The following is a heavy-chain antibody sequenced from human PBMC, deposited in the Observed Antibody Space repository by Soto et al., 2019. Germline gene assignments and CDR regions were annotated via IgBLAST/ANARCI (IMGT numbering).Heavy chain of an antibody. D-gene: IGHD3-3*01. J-gene: IGHJ6*02. CDR1: GYIFTTYG. Sequence: ASVKVSCKASGYIFTTYGISWVRQAPGQGLEWMGRISPYNGNTNYAQNLQGRVTMTTDTSTSTAYMELRSLRSDDTAVYYCARVGYYSAGTTFHYNGLDVWGQGTTVTAP. V-gene: IGHV1-18*01. CDR2: ISPYNGNT. CDR3: ARVGYYSAGTTFHYNGLDV.